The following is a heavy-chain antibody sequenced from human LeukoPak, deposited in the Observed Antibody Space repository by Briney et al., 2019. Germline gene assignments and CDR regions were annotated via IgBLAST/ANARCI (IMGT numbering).Heavy chain of an antibody. CDR1: GGTFSSYA. D-gene: IGHD6-13*01. Sequence: SVKVSCKASGGTFSSYAISWVRQAPGQGLEWMGGIIPIFGTANYAQKFQGRVTITADTSTSTVYMEVRGLRSDDTAMYYCARDVGITVADSFDPWGQGTLVTVSS. CDR3: ARDVGITVADSFDP. J-gene: IGHJ5*02. CDR2: IIPIFGTA. V-gene: IGHV1-69*06.